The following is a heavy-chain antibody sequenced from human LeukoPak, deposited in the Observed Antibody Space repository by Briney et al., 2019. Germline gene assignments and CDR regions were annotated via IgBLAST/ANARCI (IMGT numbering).Heavy chain of an antibody. Sequence: PGGSLRLSCAASAFSSSNYGMSWGRHDPGGGLEGGACFSGIDGSPHYADSVKGRFTISRDNSRNTLYLQMNSLRAEDTAVYYCANPPTVTKIRFDSWGQGTLVTVSS. D-gene: IGHD4-17*01. CDR2: FSGIDGSP. CDR3: ANPPTVTKIRFDS. V-gene: IGHV3-23*01. CDR1: AFSSSNYG. J-gene: IGHJ5*01.